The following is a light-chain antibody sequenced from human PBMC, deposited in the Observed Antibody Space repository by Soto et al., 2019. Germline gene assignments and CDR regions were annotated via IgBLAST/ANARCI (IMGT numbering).Light chain of an antibody. CDR1: SSDVGGYKF. J-gene: IGLJ1*01. CDR3: SSYAGSNMGV. CDR2: EVT. Sequence: QSALTQPPSASGSPGQSVTISCTGTSSDVGGYKFVSWYQQHPGKAPKLLIYEVTQRPSGVPDRFSGAKSGNTASLTVSGLQAEADADYYCSSYAGSNMGVFGTGTKLTVL. V-gene: IGLV2-8*01.